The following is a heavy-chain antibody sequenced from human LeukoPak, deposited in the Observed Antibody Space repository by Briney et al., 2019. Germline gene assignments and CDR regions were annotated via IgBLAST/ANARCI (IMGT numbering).Heavy chain of an antibody. J-gene: IGHJ4*02. CDR3: ARDISTSYYYGSGSQG. CDR1: GFTFSSYS. CDR2: ISSSSSYI. Sequence: GGSLRLSCAASGFTFSSYSMNWVRQAPGKGLEWVSSISSSSSYIYYADSVKGRFTISRDNAKNSLYLQMNSLRAEDTAVYYCARDISTSYYYGSGSQGWGQGTLVTVSS. V-gene: IGHV3-21*01. D-gene: IGHD3-10*01.